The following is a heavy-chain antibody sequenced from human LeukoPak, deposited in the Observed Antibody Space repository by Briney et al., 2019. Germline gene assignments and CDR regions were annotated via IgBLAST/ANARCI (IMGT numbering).Heavy chain of an antibody. J-gene: IGHJ4*02. CDR1: GFTFSSYE. CDR2: ISSSGAHI. CDR3: ARDGGRSFWLSNNYFDY. V-gene: IGHV3-48*03. D-gene: IGHD3-9*01. Sequence: PGGSLRLSCAASGFTFSSYEVNWVRQAPGKGLEWVSYISSSGAHIYYADSVKGRFTISRDNAKNSLYLQMNSLRAEDTAVYYCARDGGRSFWLSNNYFDYWGQGTLVTVSS.